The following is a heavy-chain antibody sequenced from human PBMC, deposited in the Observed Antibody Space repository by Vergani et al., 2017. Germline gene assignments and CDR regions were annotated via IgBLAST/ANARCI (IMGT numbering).Heavy chain of an antibody. J-gene: IGHJ6*02. CDR2: IYSGGST. V-gene: IGHV3-66*02. D-gene: IGHD2-2*01. CDR1: GFTVSSNY. Sequence: EVQLVESGGGLVQPGGSLRLSCAASGFTVSSNYMSWVRQAPGKGLEWVSVIYSGGSTYYADSVKGRFTISRDNSKNTLYLQMNSLRAEDTAVYYCAREMGYCSSTSCYVSYYYGMDVWGQGTTVTVSS. CDR3: AREMGYCSSTSCYVSYYYGMDV.